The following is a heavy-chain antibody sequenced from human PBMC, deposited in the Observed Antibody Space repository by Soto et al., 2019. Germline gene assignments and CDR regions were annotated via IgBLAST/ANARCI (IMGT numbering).Heavy chain of an antibody. D-gene: IGHD6-13*01. CDR1: GFTFSSYG. CDR3: AKAPIAAAGTRLVRILDY. Sequence: GGSLRLSCAASGFTFSSYGMHWVRQAPGKGLEWVAVISYDGSNKYYADSVKGRFTISRDSSKNTLYLQMNSLRAEDTAVYYCAKAPIAAAGTRLVRILDYWGQGTLVTVSS. CDR2: ISYDGSNK. J-gene: IGHJ4*02. V-gene: IGHV3-30*18.